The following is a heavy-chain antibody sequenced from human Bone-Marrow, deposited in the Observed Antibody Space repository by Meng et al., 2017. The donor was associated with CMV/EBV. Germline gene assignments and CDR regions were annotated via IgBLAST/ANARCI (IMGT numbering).Heavy chain of an antibody. CDR1: SSNW. D-gene: IGHD3-10*01. J-gene: IGHJ6*02. V-gene: IGHV4-4*02. CDR3: ARFRGVLLWFGELYPLGMDV. Sequence: SSNWWSWVRQPPGKGLEWIGEIYHSGSTNYNPSLKSRVTISVDKSKNQFSLKLSSVTAADTAVYYCARFRGVLLWFGELYPLGMDVWGQGTTVTVSS. CDR2: IYHSGST.